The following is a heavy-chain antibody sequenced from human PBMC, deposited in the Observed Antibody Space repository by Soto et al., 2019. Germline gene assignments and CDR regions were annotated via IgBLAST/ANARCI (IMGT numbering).Heavy chain of an antibody. CDR1: GFTFSSYA. CDR3: ARDYYRFNSGYGFSMDV. CDR2: ISYDGSNK. J-gene: IGHJ6*02. Sequence: QVQLVESGGGVVQPGRSLRLSCAASGFTFSSYAMHWVRQAPGKGLEWVAVISYDGSNKYYADSVKGRFTISRDNSKNTLYLQMNRLRAEDTAGYYCARDYYRFNSGYGFSMDVWGQGTTVTVS. V-gene: IGHV3-30-3*01. D-gene: IGHD5-12*01.